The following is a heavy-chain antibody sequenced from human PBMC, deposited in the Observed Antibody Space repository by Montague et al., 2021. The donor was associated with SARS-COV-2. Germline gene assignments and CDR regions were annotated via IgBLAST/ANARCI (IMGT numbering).Heavy chain of an antibody. CDR1: GGSISSSSYY. Sequence: SETLSLTCTVSGGSISSSSYYWGWIRQPPGKGLEWIGSIYYSGSTYYNPSLKSRVTISVDTSKNQFSLKLSSVTAADTAVYYCARLLSWIAAAGTIHAFDFWGQGTMVTVSS. D-gene: IGHD6-13*01. CDR2: IYYSGST. CDR3: ARLLSWIAAAGTIHAFDF. J-gene: IGHJ3*01. V-gene: IGHV4-39*01.